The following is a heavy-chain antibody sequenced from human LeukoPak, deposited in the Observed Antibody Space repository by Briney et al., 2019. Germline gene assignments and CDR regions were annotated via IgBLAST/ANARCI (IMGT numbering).Heavy chain of an antibody. J-gene: IGHJ4*02. Sequence: SETLSLTCTVSGGSVSSAYYYWTWIRQPPGKGLEWIGYIYYSASTKYNPSLKSRVTISVDTSKNQFSLKLNSVTAADTAVYFCVRGVYGSGSHYFDYWDQGTLVTVPS. CDR1: GGSVSSAYYY. V-gene: IGHV4-61*01. D-gene: IGHD3-10*01. CDR3: VRGVYGSGSHYFDY. CDR2: IYYSAST.